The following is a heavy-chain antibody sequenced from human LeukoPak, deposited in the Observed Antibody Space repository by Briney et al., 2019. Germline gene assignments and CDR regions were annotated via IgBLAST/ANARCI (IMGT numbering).Heavy chain of an antibody. CDR3: AREGRRIQLWEYYYGMDV. CDR2: IYSGGST. V-gene: IGHV3-66*01. J-gene: IGHJ6*02. D-gene: IGHD5-18*01. Sequence: GGSLRLSCAASGFTVSSNYMSWVRQAPGKGLEWVSVIYSGGSTYYADSAKSRFTISRDNSKNTLYLQMNSLRAEDTAVYYCAREGRRIQLWEYYYGMDVWGQGTTVTASS. CDR1: GFTVSSNY.